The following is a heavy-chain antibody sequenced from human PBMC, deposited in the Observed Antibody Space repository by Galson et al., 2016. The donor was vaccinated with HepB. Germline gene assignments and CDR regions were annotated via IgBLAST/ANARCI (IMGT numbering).Heavy chain of an antibody. J-gene: IGHJ3*02. D-gene: IGHD3-3*01. Sequence: TLSLTCAVYGESFSGYYWSWIRQPPGMGLEWIGEINHSGSTNYNPSLKSRVTISIDPSKNQFSLKLTSVTAADTAVYYCARGLARILEWRIWGQGTMVTVAS. CDR2: INHSGST. CDR3: ARGLARILEWRI. CDR1: GESFSGYY. V-gene: IGHV4-34*01.